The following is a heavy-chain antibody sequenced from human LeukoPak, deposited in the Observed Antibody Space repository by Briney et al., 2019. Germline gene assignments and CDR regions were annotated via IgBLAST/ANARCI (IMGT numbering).Heavy chain of an antibody. J-gene: IGHJ3*02. V-gene: IGHV4-39*07. CDR3: ARGDYGEEDAFDI. CDR1: GGSISSSSYY. D-gene: IGHD4-17*01. Sequence: SETLSLTCTVSGGSISSSSYYWGWIRQPPGKGLEWIGSIYYSGSTYYNPSLKSRVTISVDTSKNQFSLKLSSVTAADTAVYYCARGDYGEEDAFDIWGQGTMVTVSS. CDR2: IYYSGST.